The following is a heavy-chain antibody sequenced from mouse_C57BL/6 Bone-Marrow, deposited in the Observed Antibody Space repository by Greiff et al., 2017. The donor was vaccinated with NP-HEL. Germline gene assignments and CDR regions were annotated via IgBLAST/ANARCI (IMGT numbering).Heavy chain of an antibody. CDR3: AKGNYGDWYFDV. CDR2: IYPSDSET. CDR1: GYTFTSYW. D-gene: IGHD2-1*01. V-gene: IGHV1-61*01. Sequence: QVQLQQPGAELVRPGSSVKLSCKASGYTFTSYWMDWVKQRPGQGLEWIGIIYPSDSETHYNQKFKDKATLTVDKSSSTAYRQLSSLTSEDSAVYYCAKGNYGDWYFDVWGTGTTVTVSS. J-gene: IGHJ1*03.